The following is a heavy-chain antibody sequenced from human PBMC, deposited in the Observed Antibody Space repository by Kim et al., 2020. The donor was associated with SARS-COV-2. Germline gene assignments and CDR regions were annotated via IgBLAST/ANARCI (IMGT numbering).Heavy chain of an antibody. CDR2: IYYSGST. V-gene: IGHV4-59*01. D-gene: IGHD3-22*01. CDR3: ARVPYYYDGSGYSGAFDV. CDR1: GGSISSYY. J-gene: IGHJ3*01. Sequence: SETLSLTCTVSGGSISSYYWSWIRQPPGKGLEWIGYIYYSGSTNYNPSLKSRVTISVDTSKNQFSLKLSSVTAADTAVYYCARVPYYYDGSGYSGAFDVWGQGTMVTVSP.